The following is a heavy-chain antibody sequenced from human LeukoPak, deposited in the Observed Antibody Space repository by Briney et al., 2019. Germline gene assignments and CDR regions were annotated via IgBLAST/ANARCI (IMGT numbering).Heavy chain of an antibody. D-gene: IGHD2-2*01. Sequence: ASLKDLCKASGNTLTGYFMHWGRQAPGQGLEWLGWINPNNGGTNYAQKFQGRVTMTRATAISTAYMELRRLTSDGTAVYYCARGRGTTSSNFDYWGQGTLVTVSS. V-gene: IGHV1-2*02. CDR2: INPNNGGT. CDR1: GNTLTGYF. J-gene: IGHJ4*02. CDR3: ARGRGTTSSNFDY.